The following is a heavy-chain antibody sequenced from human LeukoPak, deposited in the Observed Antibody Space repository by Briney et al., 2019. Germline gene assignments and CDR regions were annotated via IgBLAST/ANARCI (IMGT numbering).Heavy chain of an antibody. CDR2: ISSSSSTI. Sequence: GGSLRLSCAASGFTFSSYSMNWVRQAPGKGLEWVSYISSSSSTIYYADSVKGRFTISRDNAKNTLYLQMNSLRAEDTAVYYCARAGKQNAFDIWGQGTMVTVSS. J-gene: IGHJ3*02. CDR1: GFTFSSYS. V-gene: IGHV3-48*04. CDR3: ARAGKQNAFDI.